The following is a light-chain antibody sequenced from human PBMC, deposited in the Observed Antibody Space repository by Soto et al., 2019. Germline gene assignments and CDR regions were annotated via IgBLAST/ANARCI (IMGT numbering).Light chain of an antibody. CDR1: ESVHRN. CDR3: QHYRNWPPT. J-gene: IGKJ3*01. CDR2: YAS. Sequence: EVVMTQSPATLSVSPGERVTLSCRASESVHRNLAWYRQKPGQGPSLLIYYASTRATGVPDRFTGSGSGTEFTLTISSLQSEDFGIYHCQHYRNWPPTFGPGTKEEIK. V-gene: IGKV3-15*01.